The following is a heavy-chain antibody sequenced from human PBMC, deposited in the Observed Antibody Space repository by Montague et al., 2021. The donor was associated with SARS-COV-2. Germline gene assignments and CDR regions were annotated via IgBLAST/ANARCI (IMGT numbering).Heavy chain of an antibody. Sequence: SETLSLTCTVSGGSISRYYWRWIRQSPGQGLEWIGYINYSGSTNYNPSLTSRVTISVDTSKNQFSLKLSSVTAADTAVYYCARGIAANGFYYYGMDVWGQGTPVTVSS. D-gene: IGHD6-25*01. CDR3: ARGIAANGFYYYGMDV. V-gene: IGHV4-59*01. CDR1: GGSISRYY. CDR2: INYSGST. J-gene: IGHJ6*02.